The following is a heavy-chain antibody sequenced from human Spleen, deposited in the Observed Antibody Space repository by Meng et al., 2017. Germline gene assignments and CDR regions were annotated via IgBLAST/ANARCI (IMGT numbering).Heavy chain of an antibody. CDR3: ARSWIQLWKSMDV. V-gene: IGHV1-2*02. D-gene: IGHD5-18*01. Sequence: ASVKVSCKASGYTFTSYGISWVRQAPGQGLEWMGRINSNSGGTNYAQKFQGRVTMTRDTSISTAYMELSRLRSDDTAIYYCARSWIQLWKSMDVWGQGTTVTVSS. CDR1: GYTFTSYG. CDR2: INSNSGGT. J-gene: IGHJ6*02.